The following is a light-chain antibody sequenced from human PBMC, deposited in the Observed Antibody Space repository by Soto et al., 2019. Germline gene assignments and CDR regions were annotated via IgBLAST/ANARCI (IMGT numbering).Light chain of an antibody. CDR1: SSNIGAGFD. CDR3: QSYDNSLSGSWV. CDR2: GNS. V-gene: IGLV1-40*01. Sequence: QSVLTQPPSVSGAPGQRVTISCTGSSSNIGAGFDVHWYHQIAGTAPKLLIYGNSNRPSGVPDRFSGSKSGTSASLAINGLQAVDEAHYYRQSYDNSLSGSWVFGGGTQLTVL. J-gene: IGLJ3*02.